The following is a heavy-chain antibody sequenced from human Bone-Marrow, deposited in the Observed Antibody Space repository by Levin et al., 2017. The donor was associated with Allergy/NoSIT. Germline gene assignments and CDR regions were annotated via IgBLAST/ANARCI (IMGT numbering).Heavy chain of an antibody. V-gene: IGHV4-38-2*02. J-gene: IGHJ6*02. CDR3: ARDLRDIGQIPAAVYFYYGMDV. Sequence: PSETLSLTCDVSGFSINNGYYWGWLRQPPGKGLEWIGTIYHNGSTFYNPSLKSRVSISVDTSKNQFSLKLSSLTAADTAMYYCARDLRDIGQIPAAVYFYYGMDVWGQGTTVTVSS. CDR2: IYHNGST. CDR1: GFSINNGYY. D-gene: IGHD2-2*01.